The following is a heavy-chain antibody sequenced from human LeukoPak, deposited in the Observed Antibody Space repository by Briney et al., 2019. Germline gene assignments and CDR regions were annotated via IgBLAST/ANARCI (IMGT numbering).Heavy chain of an antibody. Sequence: GSLRLSCAASGFTFSSYSMNWVRQAPGKGLEWVSSISSSSSYIYYADSVKGRFTISRDNAKNSLYLQMNSRRAEDTAVYYCASGSGSIDYWGQGTLVTVSS. V-gene: IGHV3-21*01. J-gene: IGHJ4*02. CDR2: ISSSSSYI. CDR1: GFTFSSYS. CDR3: ASGSGSIDY. D-gene: IGHD3-10*01.